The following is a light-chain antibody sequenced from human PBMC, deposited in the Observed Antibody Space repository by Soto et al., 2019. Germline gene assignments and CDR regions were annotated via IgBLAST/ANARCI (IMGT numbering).Light chain of an antibody. CDR2: AAY. V-gene: IGKV1-17*01. CDR3: LPHNSYRT. CDR1: QGIRND. J-gene: IGKJ1*01. Sequence: DIQMTQSPSSLSASVGDRVTITCRASQGIRNDLGWYQQKPGKAPKRLIYAAYSLKSGVPSRFSGSGSGTEFPLTISSLPPEEFATYYCLPHNSYRTFGQGNKVEIK.